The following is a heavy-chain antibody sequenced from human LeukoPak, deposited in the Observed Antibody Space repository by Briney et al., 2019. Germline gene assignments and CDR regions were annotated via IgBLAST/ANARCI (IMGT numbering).Heavy chain of an antibody. CDR3: ARGWELDP. D-gene: IGHD1-26*01. CDR1: GFSLRSSE. Sequence: GGPLRLSCAASGFSLRSSEMNWVRQAPGKGPEWVAHINSADNVEYYTDSVKGRFTISRDNAKNSLYLQMNSLRVEDTAVYYCARGWELDPWGQGTLVTVSS. V-gene: IGHV3-48*03. J-gene: IGHJ5*02. CDR2: INSADNVE.